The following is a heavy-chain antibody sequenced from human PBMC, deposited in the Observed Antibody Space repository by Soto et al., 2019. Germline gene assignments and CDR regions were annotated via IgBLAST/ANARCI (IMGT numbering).Heavy chain of an antibody. D-gene: IGHD5-18*01. J-gene: IGHJ4*02. Sequence: ASVKVSCKASGYTFTGYYMHWVRQAPGQGLEWMGWINPNSGGTNYAQKFQGRVTMTRDTSISTDYMELSRLRSDDTAVYYCERDIWGDTAMERDYWGQGTLVTVSA. V-gene: IGHV1-2*02. CDR3: ERDIWGDTAMERDY. CDR2: INPNSGGT. CDR1: GYTFTGYY.